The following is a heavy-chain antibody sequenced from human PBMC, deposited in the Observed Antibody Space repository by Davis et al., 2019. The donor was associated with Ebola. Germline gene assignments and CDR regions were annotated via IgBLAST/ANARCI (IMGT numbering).Heavy chain of an antibody. Sequence: SLKISCAASGFTFDDYAMHWVRQAPGKGLEWVSGISWNSGSIGYADSVKGRFTISRDNAKNTLYLQMNSLRAEDTAVYYCSDSWLPTGHWGQGTLVTVSS. V-gene: IGHV3-9*01. CDR3: SDSWLPTGH. D-gene: IGHD6-19*01. J-gene: IGHJ4*02. CDR2: ISWNSGSI. CDR1: GFTFDDYA.